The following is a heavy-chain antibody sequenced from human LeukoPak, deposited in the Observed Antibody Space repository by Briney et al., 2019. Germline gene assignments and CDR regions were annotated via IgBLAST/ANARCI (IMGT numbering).Heavy chain of an antibody. CDR1: GFRFSHYG. V-gene: IGHV3-23*01. J-gene: IGHJ4*02. Sequence: GGSPRLSCAASGFRFSHYGMSWVRQAPGKGLEWVSGISENGDNTYYADSVKGCFIISRDNSGDTLFLQMNSLGGEDTALYYCAQGLYYFDYWGQGTLVTVSS. D-gene: IGHD4/OR15-4a*01. CDR3: AQGLYYFDY. CDR2: ISENGDNT.